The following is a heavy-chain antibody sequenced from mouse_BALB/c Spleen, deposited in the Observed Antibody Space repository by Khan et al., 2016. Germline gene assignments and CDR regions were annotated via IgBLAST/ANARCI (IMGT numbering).Heavy chain of an antibody. V-gene: IGHV8-12*01. D-gene: IGHD4-1*01. CDR3: ARWGNWVMFAY. CDR1: GFSLSTSGMG. J-gene: IGHJ3*01. Sequence: QVTLKESGPGILQSSQTLSLTCSFSGFSLSTSGMGVGWIRQPSGKGLEWLAHMWWDDDKRYNPALKSRLTISKATPSHQVFLKIASVDTSVTATYYCARWGNWVMFAYWGQGTLVTVSA. CDR2: MWWDDDK.